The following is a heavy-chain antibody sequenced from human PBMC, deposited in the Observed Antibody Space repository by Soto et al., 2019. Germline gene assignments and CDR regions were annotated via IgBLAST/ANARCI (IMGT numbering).Heavy chain of an antibody. Sequence: EVQLVESGGGVVRPGGSLRLSCAASGFGFDEYGMSWVRQGPGKGLEWVSGINRHGDSTGYADSVKGRVTISRDNAKNSLYLQMHSLRAEDTAVYYCARDHRWGYHYGDDGDSWGQGTLVTVSS. J-gene: IGHJ4*02. CDR3: ARDHRWGYHYGDDGDS. D-gene: IGHD4-17*01. V-gene: IGHV3-20*04. CDR2: INRHGDST. CDR1: GFGFDEYG.